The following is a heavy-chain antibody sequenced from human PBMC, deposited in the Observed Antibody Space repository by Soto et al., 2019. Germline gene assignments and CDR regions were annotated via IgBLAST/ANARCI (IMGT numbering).Heavy chain of an antibody. CDR2: ISYDGSNK. CDR3: ANSVRTYYDFWKSPDPYYGMDV. D-gene: IGHD3-3*01. J-gene: IGHJ6*02. Sequence: GGSLALSCAASGFTFSSYGMHWVRQAPGKGLDLAAVISYDGSNKYCADSVKGRFTISRDNSKNTPYLQMNSLRAEDTAVYYCANSVRTYYDFWKSPDPYYGMDVWGQGTTVTVSS. V-gene: IGHV3-30*18. CDR1: GFTFSSYG.